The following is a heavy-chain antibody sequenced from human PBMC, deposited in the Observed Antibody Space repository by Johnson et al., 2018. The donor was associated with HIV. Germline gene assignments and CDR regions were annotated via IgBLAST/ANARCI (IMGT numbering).Heavy chain of an antibody. J-gene: IGHJ3*02. Sequence: QVHLVESGGGVVQPGRSLRLSCAASGFTFSSYGMHWVRQAPGKGLEWVAVISYDGSNKYYADSVKGRFTISRDNSKNTLYLQMNSLRAEDTALYYCAKDTTFSSSHAFDIWGQGTMVTVSS. CDR1: GFTFSSYG. CDR2: ISYDGSNK. D-gene: IGHD6-6*01. V-gene: IGHV3-30*19. CDR3: AKDTTFSSSHAFDI.